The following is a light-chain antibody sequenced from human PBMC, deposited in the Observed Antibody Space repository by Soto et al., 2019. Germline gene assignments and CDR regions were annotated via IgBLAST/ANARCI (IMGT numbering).Light chain of an antibody. J-gene: IGKJ1*01. CDR3: QQYNSYSPET. V-gene: IGKV1-5*03. CDR1: QSISSW. Sequence: DIQITQSPSTLSASVGDRVTITCRASQSISSWLAWYQQKPGKAPKLLIYKASSLESGVPSRFSGSGSGTEFTLTISSLQPDDFATYYCQQYNSYSPETFGQGTKVDIK. CDR2: KAS.